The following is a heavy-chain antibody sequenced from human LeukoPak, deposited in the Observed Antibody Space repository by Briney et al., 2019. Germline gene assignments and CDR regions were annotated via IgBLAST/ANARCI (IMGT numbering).Heavy chain of an antibody. CDR2: IYYSGST. CDR3: AREMYSHGYSAFDY. Sequence: SETLSLTCTVSGGSISSYYWSWIRQPPGKGLEWIGYIYYSGSTNYNPSLKSRVTISVDTSKNQFSLKRSSVSASDKAGYYRAREMYSHGYSAFDYWGQGTLVPVSS. V-gene: IGHV4-59*01. CDR1: GGSISSYY. J-gene: IGHJ4*02. D-gene: IGHD5-18*01.